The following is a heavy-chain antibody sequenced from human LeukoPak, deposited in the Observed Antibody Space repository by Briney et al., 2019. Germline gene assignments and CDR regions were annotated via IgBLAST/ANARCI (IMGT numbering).Heavy chain of an antibody. J-gene: IGHJ6*03. CDR1: GFTFSSYS. D-gene: IGHD1-26*01. CDR3: ARSVFSGSYWYYYYYYMDV. V-gene: IGHV3-7*01. CDR2: IKQDGGEK. Sequence: GGSLRLSCAASGFTFSSYSMNWVRQAPGKGLEWVANIKQDGGEKYYVDSVKGRFTISRDNAKNSLYLQMNSLRAEDTAVYYCARSVFSGSYWYYYYYYMDVWGKGTTVTISS.